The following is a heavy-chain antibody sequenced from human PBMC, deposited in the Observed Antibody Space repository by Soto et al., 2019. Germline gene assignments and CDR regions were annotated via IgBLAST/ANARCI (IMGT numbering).Heavy chain of an antibody. CDR2: IYYSGST. CDR3: GKARAAPPPVAGVEPALDI. Sequence: PSETLSLTCTVSGGSVSSGSYYWSWIRQPPGKGLEWSGYIYYSGSTNYNPSLKSRVTISVDTSKNQFSLKLSSVTAADTALYYCGKARAAPPPVAGVEPALDIWGQGTMVTVSS. V-gene: IGHV4-61*01. CDR1: GGSVSSGSYY. D-gene: IGHD6-19*01. J-gene: IGHJ3*02.